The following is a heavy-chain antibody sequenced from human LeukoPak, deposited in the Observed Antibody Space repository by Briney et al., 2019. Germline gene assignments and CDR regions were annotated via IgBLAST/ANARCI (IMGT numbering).Heavy chain of an antibody. Sequence: TSDTLSLTCTLSGGSISSGGYYWSWIRQHRGKGLEWIGYIYYSGSTYYNPSLKSRVTIPVDTSKNQFSLKLSSVTAADTAVYYCARARSYCSSTSCYEIDAFDIWGQGTMDTVSS. J-gene: IGHJ3*02. CDR3: ARARSYCSSTSCYEIDAFDI. D-gene: IGHD2-2*01. CDR2: IYYSGST. V-gene: IGHV4-31*03. CDR1: GGSISSGGYY.